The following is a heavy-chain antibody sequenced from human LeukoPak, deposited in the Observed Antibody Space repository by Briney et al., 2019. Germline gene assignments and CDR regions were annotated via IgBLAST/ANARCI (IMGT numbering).Heavy chain of an antibody. Sequence: GGSLRLSCAASGLTFSSYSMNWVRQAPGKGLEWVSSISSSSSYIYYADSVKGRFTISRDNAKNSLYLQMNSLRAEDTAVYYSARLTEVVVPADPPRFDPWGQGTLVTVSS. CDR2: ISSSSSYI. CDR1: GLTFSSYS. CDR3: ARLTEVVVPADPPRFDP. V-gene: IGHV3-21*01. D-gene: IGHD2-2*01. J-gene: IGHJ5*02.